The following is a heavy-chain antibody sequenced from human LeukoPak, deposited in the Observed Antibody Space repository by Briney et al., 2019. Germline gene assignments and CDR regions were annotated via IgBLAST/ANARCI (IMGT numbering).Heavy chain of an antibody. CDR1: GYTFTDSF. J-gene: IGHJ4*02. CDR3: ARDLSSTSNWEFDY. CDR2: MNGNSGVT. D-gene: IGHD7-27*01. Sequence: ASVKVSCKASGYTFTDSFIHWVRQAPGQGPEWMGRMNGNSGVTMYAQTLQDRVTMTGDTSISTAYMELSRLTSDDTAVYYCARDLSSTSNWEFDYWGQGTLVTVSS. V-gene: IGHV1-2*06.